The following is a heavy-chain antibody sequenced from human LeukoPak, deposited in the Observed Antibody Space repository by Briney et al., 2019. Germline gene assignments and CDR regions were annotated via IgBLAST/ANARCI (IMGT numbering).Heavy chain of an antibody. CDR2: INTNTGNP. CDR1: GYTFTSYA. J-gene: IGHJ5*02. CDR3: ARAPLRFRGSGSYSPYNWFDP. V-gene: IGHV7-4-1*02. Sequence: ASVKVSCKASGYTFTSYAMNWVRQAPGQGLEWMGWINTNTGNPTYAQGFTGRFVFSLDTSVSTAYLQISSLKAEDTAVYYCARAPLRFRGSGSYSPYNWFDPWGQGTLVTVSS. D-gene: IGHD3-10*01.